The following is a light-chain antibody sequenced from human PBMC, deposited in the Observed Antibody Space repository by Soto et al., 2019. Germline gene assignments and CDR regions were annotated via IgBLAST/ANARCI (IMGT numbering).Light chain of an antibody. CDR1: TSDIGGYNY. Sequence: QSVLTQPASVSGSPGQSMTISCTGGTSDIGGYNYVSWYQQHPGKAPKLLIYDVGYRPSGISDRFSGSKSGNTASLTISGLQPEDEADYYCSSYGASSTLFGGGTKLTVL. CDR3: SSYGASSTL. V-gene: IGLV2-14*03. CDR2: DVG. J-gene: IGLJ2*01.